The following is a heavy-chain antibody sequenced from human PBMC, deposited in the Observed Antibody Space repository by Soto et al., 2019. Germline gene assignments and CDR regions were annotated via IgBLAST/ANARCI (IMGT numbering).Heavy chain of an antibody. CDR2: ISSSGSKI. J-gene: IGHJ3*02. Sequence: PGGSLRLSCAASGFTFSSYEMNWVRQAPGKGLEWVSYISSSGSKIYYADSVKGRFTISTDNDKNSLYLQMNSLRAEDTAVYYCARGTMVAARPVGAFDIWGQGTMVTVSS. D-gene: IGHD6-6*01. CDR1: GFTFSSYE. CDR3: ARGTMVAARPVGAFDI. V-gene: IGHV3-48*03.